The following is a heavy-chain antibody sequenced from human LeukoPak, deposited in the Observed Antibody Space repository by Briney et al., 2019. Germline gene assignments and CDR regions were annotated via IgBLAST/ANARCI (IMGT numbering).Heavy chain of an antibody. D-gene: IGHD2-2*02. CDR2: ISSSSSTI. CDR3: ASLCSSTNCYNY. Sequence: GGSLRLSCAASGFTFSSYSMNWVRQAPGKGLEWVSYISSSSSTIYYADSVKGRFTISRDSAKNSLYLQMNSLRDEDTAVYYCASLCSSTNCYNYWGQGTLVTVSS. V-gene: IGHV3-48*02. CDR1: GFTFSSYS. J-gene: IGHJ4*02.